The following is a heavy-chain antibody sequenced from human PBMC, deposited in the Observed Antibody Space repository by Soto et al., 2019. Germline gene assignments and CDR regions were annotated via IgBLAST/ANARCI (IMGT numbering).Heavy chain of an antibody. V-gene: IGHV4-34*01. CDR2: INHSGSA. Sequence: QVLLQQWGAGRLKPSETLSLTCAVYGGSFIDYSWGWIRQSPGTGLEWIGEINHSGSANYNPSLKSRLTISVDTSKNQFSLKLYSVTDADAAVYYCARVSDYWSQGTLVTVSS. CDR3: ARVSDY. J-gene: IGHJ4*02. CDR1: GGSFIDYS.